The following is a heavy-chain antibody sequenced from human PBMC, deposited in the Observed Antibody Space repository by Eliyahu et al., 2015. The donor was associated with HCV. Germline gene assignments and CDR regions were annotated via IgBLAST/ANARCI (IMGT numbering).Heavy chain of an antibody. CDR1: GFXFNNYA. V-gene: IGHV3-23*01. CDR3: TKAQKYGNDGDDS. D-gene: IGHD7-27*01. J-gene: IGHJ5*01. Sequence: VQLLESGGALVQPGGSLRLSCSASGFXFNNYAMXWVRQAPGKGLEGVSTISANGGNTYYPDSVKGRFTISRDNSKDTLYLQMNSLRAEDTALYYCTKAQKYGNDGDDSWGQGTLVTVSS. CDR2: ISANGGNT.